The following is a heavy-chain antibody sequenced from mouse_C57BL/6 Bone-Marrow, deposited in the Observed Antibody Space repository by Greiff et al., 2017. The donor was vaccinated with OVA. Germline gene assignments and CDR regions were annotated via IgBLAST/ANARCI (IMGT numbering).Heavy chain of an antibody. CDR2: IYPGSGST. Sequence: LQQPGAELVKMSCKASGYTFTSYWITWVKQRTGQGLEWIGDIYPGSGSTNYNEKFKSKATLTVDTSSSTAYMQLSSLTSEDSAVYYCARKGSSAWFAYWGQGTLVTVSA. D-gene: IGHD1-1*01. CDR3: ARKGSSAWFAY. V-gene: IGHV1-55*01. J-gene: IGHJ3*01. CDR1: GYTFTSYW.